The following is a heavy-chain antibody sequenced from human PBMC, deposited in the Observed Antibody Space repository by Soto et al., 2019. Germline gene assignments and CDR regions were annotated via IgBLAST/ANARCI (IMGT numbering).Heavy chain of an antibody. J-gene: IGHJ6*02. V-gene: IGHV2-5*02. CDR3: AHSCSGGSCYPNSYYGMDV. CDR1: GFSLSTSGVG. CDR2: IYWDDDK. Sequence: QITLKESGPTLVKPTQTLTLTCTFSGFSLSTSGVGVGWIRQPPGKALEWLALIYWDDDKRYSPYLKSRLTITKDTYKNPVVLTMTNMDPVDTATYYCAHSCSGGSCYPNSYYGMDVWGQGTTVTVSS. D-gene: IGHD2-15*01.